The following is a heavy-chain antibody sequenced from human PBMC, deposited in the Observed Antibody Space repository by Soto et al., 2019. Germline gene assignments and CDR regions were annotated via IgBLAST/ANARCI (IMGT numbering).Heavy chain of an antibody. J-gene: IGHJ4*02. CDR3: ATWVDYGDFEGFDF. CDR1: GYSFTDYK. D-gene: IGHD4-17*01. V-gene: IGHV1-2*04. Sequence: ASVKVSFKTSGYSFTDYKLHWVRQAPGQGLEWMGWVDPNGGGSNSAQKFQGSVTMTWDTSITTAYLDLTRLTTNDTATYFCATWVDYGDFEGFDFWGRG. CDR2: VDPNGGGS.